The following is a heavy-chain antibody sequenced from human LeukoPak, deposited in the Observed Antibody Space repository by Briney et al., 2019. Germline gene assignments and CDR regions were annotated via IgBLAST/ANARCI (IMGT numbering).Heavy chain of an antibody. Sequence: SVNVSCKASGGTFSSYGISWVRQAPGQGLEWMGGIIPIFGTANYAQKFQGRVTITADESTSTAYMELSSPRSEDTAVYYCARLDEYSSSSRYYGMDVWGQGTTVTVSS. J-gene: IGHJ6*02. V-gene: IGHV1-69*13. D-gene: IGHD6-6*01. CDR1: GGTFSSYG. CDR3: ARLDEYSSSSRYYGMDV. CDR2: IIPIFGTA.